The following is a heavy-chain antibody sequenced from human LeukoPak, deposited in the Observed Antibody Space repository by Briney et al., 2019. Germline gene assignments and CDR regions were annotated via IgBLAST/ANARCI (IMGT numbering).Heavy chain of an antibody. CDR1: GFTFSSYS. Sequence: GGSLRLSCAASGFTFSSYSMNWVRQAPGKGLEWVSSISSSSSYIYYADSVKGRFTISRDYAKNSLYLQMNSLRAEDTAVYYCAREDSTARPFDYWGQGTLVTVSS. J-gene: IGHJ4*02. V-gene: IGHV3-21*01. CDR3: AREDSTARPFDY. D-gene: IGHD6-6*01. CDR2: ISSSSSYI.